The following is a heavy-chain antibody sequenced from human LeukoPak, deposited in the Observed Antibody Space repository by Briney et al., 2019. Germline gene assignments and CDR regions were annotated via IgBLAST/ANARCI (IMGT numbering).Heavy chain of an antibody. Sequence: VSVKVSCKASGYTFTSYGISWVRQAPGQGLEWMGWISAYNGNTNYAQKLQGRVTMTTDTSTSTAYMELRSLRSDDTAVYYCAREGRFELELPVNYWGQGTLATVSS. J-gene: IGHJ4*02. D-gene: IGHD1-7*01. CDR1: GYTFTSYG. CDR2: ISAYNGNT. CDR3: AREGRFELELPVNY. V-gene: IGHV1-18*01.